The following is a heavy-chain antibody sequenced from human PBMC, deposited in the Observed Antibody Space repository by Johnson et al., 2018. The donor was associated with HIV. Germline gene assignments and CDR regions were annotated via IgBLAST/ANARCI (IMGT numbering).Heavy chain of an antibody. D-gene: IGHD6-13*01. CDR1: GFTFSSYA. Sequence: VQLVESGGGVVQPGGSLRLSCAASGFTFSSYAMHWVRQATGKGLEWVSAIGTAGDTYSPGSVKGRFTISRDNSKNTLYLQMNSLRIEDTALYYCAKDKGSWYGASSAFDIWGQGTMVTVSS. CDR3: AKDKGSWYGASSAFDI. CDR2: IGTAGDT. V-gene: IGHV3-13*01. J-gene: IGHJ3*02.